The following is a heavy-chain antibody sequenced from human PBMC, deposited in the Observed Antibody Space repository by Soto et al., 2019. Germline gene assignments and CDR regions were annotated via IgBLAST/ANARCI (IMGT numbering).Heavy chain of an antibody. V-gene: IGHV3-15*07. D-gene: IGHD6-13*01. CDR3: TTSFYSTQNYYYYGMDV. J-gene: IGHJ6*02. CDR2: IKSKTDGGTT. CDR1: GFTFSNAW. Sequence: GGSLRLSCAASGFTFSNAWMNWVRQAPGKGLEWVGRIKSKTDGGTTDYAAPVKGRFTISRDDSKNTLYLQMNSLKTEDTAVYYCTTSFYSTQNYYYYGMDVWGQGTTVTVSS.